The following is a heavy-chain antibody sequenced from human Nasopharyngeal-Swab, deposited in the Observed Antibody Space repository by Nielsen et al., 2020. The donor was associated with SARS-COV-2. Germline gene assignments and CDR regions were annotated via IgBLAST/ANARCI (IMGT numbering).Heavy chain of an antibody. CDR3: ARLRVDIVATTRGAFDI. V-gene: IGHV3-21*01. CDR2: ISSSSSYI. Sequence: GSLKISCSASGFTLSSYSMNWVRPAPGKGLEWVSSISSSSSYIYYADSVKGRFTISRDNAKNSLYLQMNSLRAEDTVVYYCARLRVDIVATTRGAFDIWGQGTMVTVSS. CDR1: GFTLSSYS. J-gene: IGHJ3*02. D-gene: IGHD5-12*01.